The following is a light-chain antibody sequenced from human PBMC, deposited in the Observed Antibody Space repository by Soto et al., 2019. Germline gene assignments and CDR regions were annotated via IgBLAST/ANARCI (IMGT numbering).Light chain of an antibody. Sequence: EIVMTQSPASLSVSPGDGATLSCRASQSVASNVAWYQQRPGQGPRLLIHGASTRAVGVPARFSGSGSGTDFTLTISRLQSEDFAVYYCPQYHNWPPQYPFCQGTKLQIK. V-gene: IGKV3-15*01. J-gene: IGKJ2*01. CDR3: PQYHNWPPQYP. CDR2: GAS. CDR1: QSVASN.